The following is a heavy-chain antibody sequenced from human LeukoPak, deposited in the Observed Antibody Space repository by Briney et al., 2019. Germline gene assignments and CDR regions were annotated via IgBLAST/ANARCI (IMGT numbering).Heavy chain of an antibody. Sequence: SETLSLTCTVSGGSISSSSYYWGWIRQPPGKGLEWIGSIYYRGSTYYNPSLKSRVTISVDTSKNQFSLKLSSVTAADTAVYYCAREDTATIDYWGQGTLVTVSS. CDR3: AREDTATIDY. J-gene: IGHJ4*02. CDR2: IYYRGST. CDR1: GGSISSSSYY. D-gene: IGHD5-18*01. V-gene: IGHV4-39*07.